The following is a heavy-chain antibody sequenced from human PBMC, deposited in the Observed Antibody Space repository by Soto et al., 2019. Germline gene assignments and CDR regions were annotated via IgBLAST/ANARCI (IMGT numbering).Heavy chain of an antibody. Sequence: QVQLVESGGGVVQPGRSLRLSCAASRFPFSTYNMHWVRQAPGKGLEWVAVISYDGNNKYYADSVKGRFTISRDNSKNTLYLQMNSLKTEDTAVYYCARYPHNSDWYEWVSMTLSIDFDYWGQGTLVTVSS. CDR2: ISYDGNNK. J-gene: IGHJ4*02. V-gene: IGHV3-30-3*01. D-gene: IGHD6-19*01. CDR3: ARYPHNSDWYEWVSMTLSIDFDY. CDR1: RFPFSTYN.